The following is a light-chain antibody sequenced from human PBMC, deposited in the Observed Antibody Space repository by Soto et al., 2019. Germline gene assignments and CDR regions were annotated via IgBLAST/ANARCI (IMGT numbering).Light chain of an antibody. J-gene: IGKJ1*01. V-gene: IGKV2D-29*01. CDR2: AAS. CDR1: QSLLQSDGNTY. CDR3: MQSIELPRT. Sequence: IVMTPTPLSLSVTPVHPASISCKSSQSLLQSDGNTYLYWFLEKPGQPPQLMIYAASNRVSGVPDRCSGSGSGTEFTLKISRVEAEDVGVYYCMQSIELPRTFGQGTKVEIK.